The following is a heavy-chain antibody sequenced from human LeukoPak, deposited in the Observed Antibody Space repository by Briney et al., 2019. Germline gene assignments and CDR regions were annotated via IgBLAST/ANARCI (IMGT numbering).Heavy chain of an antibody. V-gene: IGHV4-31*03. J-gene: IGHJ4*02. CDR1: VGSISIGGYY. CDR3: AAELDYYDSSGYYYFDY. D-gene: IGHD3-22*01. Sequence: SETLSLTCTLSVGSISIGGYYWSWIRQHPGKCLEWIGYIYYSGSTYYNPSLTSRVTIAVDTSKNQFSLKLSSVTAADTAVYYCAAELDYYDSSGYYYFDYWGQGTLVTVSS. CDR2: IYYSGST.